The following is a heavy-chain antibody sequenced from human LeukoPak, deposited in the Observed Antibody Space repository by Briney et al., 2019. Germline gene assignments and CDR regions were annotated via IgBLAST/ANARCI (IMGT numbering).Heavy chain of an antibody. J-gene: IGHJ4*02. Sequence: GGSLRRSCAASGFTFSSYGMHWVRQAPGKGLEWVAVISYDGSNKYYADSVKGRFTISRDNSKNTLYLQMNSLRAEDTAVYYCAKDESRYCSGGSCYSSFFDYWGQGTLVTVSS. D-gene: IGHD2-15*01. CDR2: ISYDGSNK. CDR3: AKDESRYCSGGSCYSSFFDY. CDR1: GFTFSSYG. V-gene: IGHV3-30*18.